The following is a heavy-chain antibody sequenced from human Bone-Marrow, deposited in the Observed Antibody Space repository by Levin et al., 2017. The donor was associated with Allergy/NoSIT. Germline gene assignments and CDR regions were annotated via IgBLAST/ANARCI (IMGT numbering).Heavy chain of an antibody. CDR1: GFPFSGYA. CDR3: AKKWATGTKGDAFDI. Sequence: PGGSLRLSCAASGFPFSGYAVHWVRQAPGKGLEWVAVISNDGSNKYYADSVKGRFTISRDNSKNTLYLQVNSLRAEDTAVYYCAKKWATGTKGDAFDIWGQGTMVTVSS. V-gene: IGHV3-30-3*02. CDR2: ISNDGSNK. D-gene: IGHD4-17*01. J-gene: IGHJ3*02.